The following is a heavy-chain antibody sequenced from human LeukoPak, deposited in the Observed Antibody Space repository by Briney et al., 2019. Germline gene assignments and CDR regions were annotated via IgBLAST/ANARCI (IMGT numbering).Heavy chain of an antibody. V-gene: IGHV4-61*02. CDR2: IYTSGST. D-gene: IGHD2-8*01. Sequence: NSSETLSLTCTVSGGSMSSGSHYWSWIRQPAGKGLEWIGRIYTSGSTNYNPSLKSRVTISVDTSKNQFSLKLSSATAADTAVYYCARDLCTNGVCYDAFDIWGQGTMVNVSS. CDR3: ARDLCTNGVCYDAFDI. J-gene: IGHJ3*02. CDR1: GGSMSSGSHY.